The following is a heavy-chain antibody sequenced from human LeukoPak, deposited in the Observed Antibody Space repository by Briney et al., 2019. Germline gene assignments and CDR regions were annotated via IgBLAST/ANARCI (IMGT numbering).Heavy chain of an antibody. J-gene: IGHJ3*02. D-gene: IGHD6-13*01. CDR2: ISSSSSYI. Sequence: GGSLRLSCAASGFTFSSYSMNWVRQAPGKGLEWVSSISSSSSYIYYADSVKGRFTISRDNAKNSLYLQMNSLRAEDTAVYYCAALGDSSRGWAFDIWGQGTMVTVSS. V-gene: IGHV3-21*04. CDR3: AALGDSSRGWAFDI. CDR1: GFTFSSYS.